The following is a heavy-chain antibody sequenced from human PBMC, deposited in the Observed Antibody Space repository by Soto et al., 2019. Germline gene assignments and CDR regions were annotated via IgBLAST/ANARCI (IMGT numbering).Heavy chain of an antibody. CDR2: MEPSTGRT. CDR1: GYSFTSHD. CDR3: ARGVSAGVDY. Sequence: ASVKVSCKASGYSFTSHDINWVRQTAGQGLEWMRWMEPSTGRTGYAQKFQGRVTMTRDTSINTAYMELTTLTSDDTAFYYCARGVSAGVDYWGQGTLVTVSS. V-gene: IGHV1-8*01. J-gene: IGHJ4*02. D-gene: IGHD1-26*01.